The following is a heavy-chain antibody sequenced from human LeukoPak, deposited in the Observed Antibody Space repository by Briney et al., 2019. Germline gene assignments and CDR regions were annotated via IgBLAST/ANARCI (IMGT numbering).Heavy chain of an antibody. CDR3: ASSMIVADAFDI. CDR2: IYTSGST. V-gene: IGHV4-4*07. CDR1: GGSISSYY. D-gene: IGHD3-22*01. Sequence: SETLSLTCTVSGGSISSYYWSWIRQPAGKGLEWIGRIYTSGSTNYNPSLKSRVTMSVDTSKNQFSPKLSSVTAADTAVYYCASSMIVADAFDIWGQGTMVTVSS. J-gene: IGHJ3*02.